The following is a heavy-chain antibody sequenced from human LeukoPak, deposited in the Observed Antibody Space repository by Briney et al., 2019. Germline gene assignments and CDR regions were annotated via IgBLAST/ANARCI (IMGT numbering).Heavy chain of an antibody. D-gene: IGHD3-10*02. J-gene: IGHJ6*04. Sequence: QAGGSLRLSCAASGFTFSSYVMHWVRQAPGKGLEWVAFISYDGSNKYYADSVKGRCTISRDNSKNTVYLQMNSLRAEDTAVYYCAELGITMIGGVWGKGTTVTISS. CDR3: AELGITMIGGV. V-gene: IGHV3-30*18. CDR2: ISYDGSNK. CDR1: GFTFSSYV.